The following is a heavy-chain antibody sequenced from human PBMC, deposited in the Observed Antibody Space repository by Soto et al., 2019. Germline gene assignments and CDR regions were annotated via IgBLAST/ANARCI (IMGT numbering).Heavy chain of an antibody. CDR3: ARGSQLGWLQSPFDY. J-gene: IGHJ4*02. D-gene: IGHD5-12*01. CDR2: INPSSGGT. V-gene: IGHV1-2*04. Sequence: ASVKVSCKATGYTFTGYYMHWVRLAPGQGLEWMGWINPSSGGTNYAQKFQGWVTMTRDTSISTAYMELSRLRSDDTAVYYCARGSQLGWLQSPFDYWGQGTLVTVSS. CDR1: GYTFTGYY.